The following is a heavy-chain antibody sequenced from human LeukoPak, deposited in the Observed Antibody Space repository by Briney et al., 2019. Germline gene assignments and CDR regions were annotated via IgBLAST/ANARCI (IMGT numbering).Heavy chain of an antibody. D-gene: IGHD3-10*01. CDR1: GGTFSSYA. J-gene: IGHJ5*02. CDR3: ARSSGMLVRGVIRDNWFDP. Sequence: ASVKVSCKASGGTFSSYAISWVRQAPGQGLEWMGRIIPILGIANYAQKFQGRVTITADKSTSTAYMELSSLRSEDTAVYYCARSSGMLVRGVIRDNWFDPWGQGTQVTVSS. V-gene: IGHV1-69*04. CDR2: IIPILGIA.